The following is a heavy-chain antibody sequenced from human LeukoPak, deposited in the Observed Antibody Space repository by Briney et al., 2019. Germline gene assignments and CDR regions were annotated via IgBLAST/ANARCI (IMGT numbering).Heavy chain of an antibody. CDR1: GGSISSYY. D-gene: IGHD3-10*01. Sequence: SETLSLTCTVSGGSISSYYWSWIRQPAGKGLEWIGYIYYSGSTNYNPSLKSRVTISVDTSKNQFSLKLSSVTAADTAVYYCARGGYYGSGNDFRFDPWGQGTLVTVSS. V-gene: IGHV4-59*01. CDR3: ARGGYYGSGNDFRFDP. J-gene: IGHJ5*02. CDR2: IYYSGST.